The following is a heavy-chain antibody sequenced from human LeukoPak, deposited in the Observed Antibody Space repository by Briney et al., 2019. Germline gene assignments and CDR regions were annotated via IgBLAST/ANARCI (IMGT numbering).Heavy chain of an antibody. CDR3: ARDFEFGDENDC. CDR1: GFTFSSYW. Sequence: PGGSLRLSCAASGFTFSSYWMSWVRQAPGRGLEWVAIIKKDGSDKFYVDSVKGRFTISRDNGKDSLYLQMNSLRVEDTAVYYCARDFEFGDENDCWGQGALVTVSS. D-gene: IGHD4-17*01. V-gene: IGHV3-7*03. J-gene: IGHJ4*02. CDR2: IKKDGSDK.